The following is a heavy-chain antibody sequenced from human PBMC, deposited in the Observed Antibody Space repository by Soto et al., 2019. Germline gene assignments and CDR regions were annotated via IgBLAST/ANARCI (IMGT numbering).Heavy chain of an antibody. CDR3: AREDSSSGSTYYDYYYGMDV. J-gene: IGHJ6*02. Sequence: ASVKVSCKASGYTFTSYGISWVRQAPGQGLEWMGWISAYNGNTNYAQKLQGRVNMTTDTSTSTAYMELRSLRSDDTAVYYCAREDSSSGSTYYDYYYGMDVWGQGTTVTVSS. V-gene: IGHV1-18*04. CDR1: GYTFTSYG. CDR2: ISAYNGNT. D-gene: IGHD6-13*01.